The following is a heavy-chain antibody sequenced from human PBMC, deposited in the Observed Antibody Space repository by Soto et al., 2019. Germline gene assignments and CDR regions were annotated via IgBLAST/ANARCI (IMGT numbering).Heavy chain of an antibody. CDR2: IIPIFGTA. V-gene: IGHV1-69*01. Sequence: GASVTASCEASGGGFMSYASSWVRQAPGQGLELMGGIIPIFGTANYAQKFQGRVTITADESTSTAYMELSSLRSEDTAVYYCARAGDIVVVPAAIADFSPDPWGQGTLVTVSS. CDR1: GGGFMSYA. CDR3: ARAGDIVVVPAAIADFSPDP. J-gene: IGHJ5*02. D-gene: IGHD2-2*01.